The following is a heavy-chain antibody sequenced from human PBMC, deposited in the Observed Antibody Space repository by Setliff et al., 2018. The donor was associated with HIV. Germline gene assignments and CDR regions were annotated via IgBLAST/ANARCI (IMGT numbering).Heavy chain of an antibody. CDR2: IYYSGST. D-gene: IGHD2-2*01. CDR3: TRDPGIVLVPPIRSDV. V-gene: IGHV4-39*07. Sequence: SETLSLTCTVSGGSISSYYWGWIRQPPGKGLEWIGTIYYSGSTYSNPSLKSRVTISVDKSKNQFSLNLTSVTAADTAVYYCTRDPGIVLVPPIRSDVWGQGTMVTVSS. J-gene: IGHJ3*01. CDR1: GGSISSYY.